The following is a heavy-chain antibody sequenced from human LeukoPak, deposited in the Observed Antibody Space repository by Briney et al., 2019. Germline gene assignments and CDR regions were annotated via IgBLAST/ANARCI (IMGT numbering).Heavy chain of an antibody. CDR3: ARSTKSSIAARGPTEGWFDP. CDR2: IYYSGST. D-gene: IGHD6-6*01. V-gene: IGHV4-31*03. Sequence: SETLTLTCPVSGGTISSGGNYWRWIRQHPGKDLEWIGYIYYSGSTYYNPSLKSRVTISVDTSKNQFSLKLSSVTAADTAVYYCARSTKSSIAARGPTEGWFDPWGQGTLVTVSS. J-gene: IGHJ5*02. CDR1: GGTISSGGNY.